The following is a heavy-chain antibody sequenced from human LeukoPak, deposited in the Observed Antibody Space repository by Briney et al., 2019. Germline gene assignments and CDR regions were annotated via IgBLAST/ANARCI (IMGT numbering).Heavy chain of an antibody. V-gene: IGHV3-9*01. Sequence: GGFLRLSCAASGFTFDDYAMHWVRQAPGKGLEWVSGISWNSGSIGYADSVKGRFTISRDNAKNSLYPQMNSLRAEDTALYYCAKDIEVGYDSSGYYYGRAFDIWGQGTMVTVSS. CDR3: AKDIEVGYDSSGYYYGRAFDI. J-gene: IGHJ3*02. CDR1: GFTFDDYA. CDR2: ISWNSGSI. D-gene: IGHD3-22*01.